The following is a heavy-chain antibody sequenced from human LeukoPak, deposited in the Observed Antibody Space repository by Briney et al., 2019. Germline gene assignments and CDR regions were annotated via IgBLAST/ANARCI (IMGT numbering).Heavy chain of an antibody. CDR1: GYTFTGYY. D-gene: IGHD2-15*01. J-gene: IGHJ4*02. V-gene: IGHV1-46*01. CDR3: ARGISRLLGYCSGGSCYSLGY. CDR2: INPSGGST. Sequence: ASVKVSCKASGYTFTGYYMHWVRQAPGQGLEWMGIINPSGGSTSYAQKFQGRVTMTRDTSTSTVYMELSSLRSEDTAVYYCARGISRLLGYCSGGSCYSLGYWGQGTLVTVSS.